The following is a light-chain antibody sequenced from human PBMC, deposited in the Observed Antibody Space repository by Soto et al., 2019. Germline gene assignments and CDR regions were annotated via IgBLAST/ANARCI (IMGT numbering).Light chain of an antibody. CDR3: SSYTSSSTYVV. CDR2: DVS. CDR1: SSDVGGYNY. V-gene: IGLV2-14*01. J-gene: IGLJ2*01. Sequence: QSALTQPASVSGSPGQSITISCTGTSSDVGGYNYVSWYQQHPGKAPKLMIYDVSNRPSGVSNRFSGSKSGNTASLTIAGLKAEDEADYYCSSYTSSSTYVVFGGGTKLNVL.